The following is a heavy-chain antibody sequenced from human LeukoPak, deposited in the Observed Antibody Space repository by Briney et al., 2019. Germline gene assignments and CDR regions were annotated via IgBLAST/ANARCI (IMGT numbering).Heavy chain of an antibody. CDR2: INQDGSEK. CDR3: ALEGNMYYN. CDR1: GFTFTTYW. V-gene: IGHV3-7*01. J-gene: IGHJ4*02. Sequence: GGSLRLSCAASGFTFTTYWMSWVRQAPGKGLEWVANINQDGSEKYYLDSVKGRFTISRDNAKTSLYLQMNSLRVEDTAVYYCALEGNMYYNWGQGALVTVSS. D-gene: IGHD3-10*01.